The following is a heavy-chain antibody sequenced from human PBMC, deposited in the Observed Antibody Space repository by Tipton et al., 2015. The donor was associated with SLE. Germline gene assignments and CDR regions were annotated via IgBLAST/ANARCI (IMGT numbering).Heavy chain of an antibody. CDR2: IYYSGST. Sequence: TLSLTCTVSGGSISSSIYYWGWIRQPPGKGLEWIGSIYYSGSTYYNPSLKSRVTISVDTSKNQFSLKLSSVTAADTAVYYCAREARADYWGQGTLVTVSS. CDR3: AREARADY. V-gene: IGHV4-39*07. CDR1: GGSISSSIYY. J-gene: IGHJ4*02.